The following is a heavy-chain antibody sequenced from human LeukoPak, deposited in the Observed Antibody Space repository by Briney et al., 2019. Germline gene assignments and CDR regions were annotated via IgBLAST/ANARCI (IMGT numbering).Heavy chain of an antibody. V-gene: IGHV3-30-3*01. J-gene: IGHJ4*02. CDR2: ISSDGSYK. Sequence: PGGSLRLSCAASGFTFSSSAMPWIRQAPGKGLEWVAIISSDGSYKSYADSVKGRFTMSRDNSKKALYLQMNSLRAEDTAVYYCARKFDSSGWLVDYWGQGTLVTVSP. CDR3: ARKFDSSGWLVDY. CDR1: GFTFSSSA. D-gene: IGHD6-19*01.